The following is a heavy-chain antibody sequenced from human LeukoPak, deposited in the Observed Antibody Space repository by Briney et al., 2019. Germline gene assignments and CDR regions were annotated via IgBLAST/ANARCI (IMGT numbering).Heavy chain of an antibody. Sequence: PSETLSLTCAVSGGSISSSNWWSWVRQPPGKGLEWIGEINHSGSTNYNPSLKSRVTISVDTSKNQFSLKLSSVTAADTAVYYCARAHYSSGWSYYYYGMDVWGQGTTVTVSS. V-gene: IGHV4-4*02. J-gene: IGHJ6*02. CDR2: INHSGST. D-gene: IGHD6-19*01. CDR1: GGSISSSNW. CDR3: ARAHYSSGWSYYYYGMDV.